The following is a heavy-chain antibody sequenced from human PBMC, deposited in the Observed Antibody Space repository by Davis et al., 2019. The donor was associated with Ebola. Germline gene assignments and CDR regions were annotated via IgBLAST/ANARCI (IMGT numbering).Heavy chain of an antibody. CDR3: ARWATRIGVIQTWSDGLDV. Sequence: GESLKISCAASGFAFRTYWMSWVRQTPGKGPEWVANIKEDGDEIYYVDSVRGRFTISRDNAKNSLALQMHGLRAEDTAVYYCARWATRIGVIQTWSDGLDVWGQGTTVIVSS. D-gene: IGHD3-22*01. CDR2: IKEDGDEI. V-gene: IGHV3-7*01. J-gene: IGHJ6*02. CDR1: GFAFRTYW.